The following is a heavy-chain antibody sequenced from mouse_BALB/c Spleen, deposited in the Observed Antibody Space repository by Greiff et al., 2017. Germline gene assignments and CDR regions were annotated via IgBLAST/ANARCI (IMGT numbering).Heavy chain of an antibody. V-gene: IGHV2-9*02. CDR1: GFSLTSYG. D-gene: IGHD2-4*01. Sequence: QVHVKQSGPGLVAPSQSLSITCTVSGFSLTSYGVHWVRQPPGKGLEWLGVIWAGGSTNYNSALMSRLSISKDNSKSQVFLKMNSLQTDDTAMYYCARDDYDRFAYWGQGTLVTVSA. J-gene: IGHJ3*01. CDR3: ARDDYDRFAY. CDR2: IWAGGST.